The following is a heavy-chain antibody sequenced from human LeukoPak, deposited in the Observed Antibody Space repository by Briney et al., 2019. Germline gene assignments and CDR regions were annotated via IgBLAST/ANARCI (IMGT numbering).Heavy chain of an antibody. Sequence: ASVKVSCKASGYTFTSYGISWVRQAPGQGLEWMGWISAYNGNTNYAQKPQGRVTMTTDTSTSTAYMELRSLRSDDTAVYYCARGGSGSYPHLSYYGMDVWGQGTTVTVSS. CDR1: GYTFTSYG. D-gene: IGHD3-10*01. CDR3: ARGGSGSYPHLSYYGMDV. V-gene: IGHV1-18*01. CDR2: ISAYNGNT. J-gene: IGHJ6*02.